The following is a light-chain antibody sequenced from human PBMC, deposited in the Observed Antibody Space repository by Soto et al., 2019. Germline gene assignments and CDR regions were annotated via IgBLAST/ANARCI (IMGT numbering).Light chain of an antibody. CDR1: QSISRW. V-gene: IGKV1-5*03. CDR3: QQYKDYWT. Sequence: DVQMTPSPATLSAPAGETVTITCRASQSISRWLAWYQQKPGKAPKLLIYETSSLEDGVPSRFTGSGSGTEFSLTITSLQPEDFASYYCQQYKDYWTFGQGTKVDI. J-gene: IGKJ1*01. CDR2: ETS.